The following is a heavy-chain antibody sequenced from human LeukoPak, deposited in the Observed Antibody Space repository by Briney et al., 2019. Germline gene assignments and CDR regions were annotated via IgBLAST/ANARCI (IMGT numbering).Heavy chain of an antibody. CDR2: IKQDGSEK. CDR1: GFTFSSYW. CDR3: ARSSYYYDSSGYYFDY. V-gene: IGHV3-7*01. D-gene: IGHD3-22*01. Sequence: PGGSLRLSCAASGFTFSSYWMSWVRQAPGKGLEWVAHIKQDGSEKYYVDSVKGRFTISRDNAKNSLYLQMNSLRAEDTAVYYCARSSYYYDSSGYYFDYWGQGTLVTVSS. J-gene: IGHJ4*02.